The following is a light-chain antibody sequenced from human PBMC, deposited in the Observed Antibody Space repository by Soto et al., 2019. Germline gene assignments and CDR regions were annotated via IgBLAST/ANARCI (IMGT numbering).Light chain of an antibody. V-gene: IGLV2-8*01. CDR3: SSFTGASTI. CDR2: EVT. Sequence: QSVLTQPPSASGSPGQSVTITYTGTSSDVGGYNYVSWYQQHPGKAPKLVIYEVTKRPSGVPDRFSGSKSGNTASLTVSGLQAEDEADYYCSSFTGASTIFGTGTKVTV. CDR1: SSDVGGYNY. J-gene: IGLJ1*01.